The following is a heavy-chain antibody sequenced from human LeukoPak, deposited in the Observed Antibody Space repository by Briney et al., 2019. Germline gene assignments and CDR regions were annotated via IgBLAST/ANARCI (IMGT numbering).Heavy chain of an antibody. J-gene: IGHJ3*02. CDR1: GFTFSSYA. CDR2: ISYDGSNK. CDR3: ARESLVYSGFLDAFDI. Sequence: GGSLRLSCAASGFTFSSYAMHWVRQAPGKGLEWVAVISYDGSNKYYADSVKGRFTISRDNSKNTLYLQMNSLRAEDTAVYYCARESLVYSGFLDAFDIWGQGTMVTVSS. D-gene: IGHD5-12*01. V-gene: IGHV3-30-3*01.